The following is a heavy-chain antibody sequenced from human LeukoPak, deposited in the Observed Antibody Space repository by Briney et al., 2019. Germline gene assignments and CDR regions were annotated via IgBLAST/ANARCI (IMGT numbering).Heavy chain of an antibody. J-gene: IGHJ3*02. V-gene: IGHV4-4*07. CDR2: IYTSGST. Sequence: PSETLSLTCTVSGGSISSYYWSWIRQPAGKGLEWIGRIYTSGSTNYNPSLKSRVTMAVGTSKNQFSLKLSSVSAADTVVYYCARASGDTSDPVNYYDSSGHGHAFDIWGQGTMVTVSS. D-gene: IGHD3-22*01. CDR1: GGSISSYY. CDR3: ARASGDTSDPVNYYDSSGHGHAFDI.